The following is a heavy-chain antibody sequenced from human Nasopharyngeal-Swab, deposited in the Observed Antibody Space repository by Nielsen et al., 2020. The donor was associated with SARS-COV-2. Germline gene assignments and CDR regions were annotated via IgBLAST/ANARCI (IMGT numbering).Heavy chain of an antibody. J-gene: IGHJ4*02. V-gene: IGHV3-53*01. Sequence: GGSLRLSCAASGFTVSSNYMSWVRQAPGKGLEWVSVIYSGGSTYYADSVKGRFTISRDNSKNTLHLQMNSLRAEDTAVYYCARGTAMASFDYWGQGTLVTVSS. D-gene: IGHD5-18*01. CDR1: GFTVSSNY. CDR3: ARGTAMASFDY. CDR2: IYSGGST.